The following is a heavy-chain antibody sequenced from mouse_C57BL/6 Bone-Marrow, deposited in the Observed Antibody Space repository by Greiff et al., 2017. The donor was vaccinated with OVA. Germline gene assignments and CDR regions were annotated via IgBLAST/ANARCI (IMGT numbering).Heavy chain of an antibody. CDR3: ARGFFAY. CDR1: GFTFSDYG. J-gene: IGHJ3*01. CDR2: ISRGSSTI. Sequence: EVQLVESGGGLVKPGGSLKLSCAASGFTFSDYGMHWVRQAPEKGLEWVAYISRGSSTIYYADTVKGRFTISRDNAKNTLFLQMTSLRSEDTAMYYCARGFFAYWGQGTLVTVSA. V-gene: IGHV5-17*01.